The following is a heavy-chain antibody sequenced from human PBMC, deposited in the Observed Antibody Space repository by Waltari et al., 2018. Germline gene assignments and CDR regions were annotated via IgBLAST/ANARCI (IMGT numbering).Heavy chain of an antibody. CDR3: ARMGAAGGPLDF. V-gene: IGHV2-70*04. CDR2: IDWDDDK. Sequence: QVTLKESGPALVKPTQTLTLTCTFSGFSLRTSGMRVSWIRQPPGKALEWLARIDWDDDKFYSTSLKTRLTISKDTSKNQVVLTMTNMDPVDTATYYCARMGAAGGPLDFWGQGTLVTVSS. D-gene: IGHD6-13*01. J-gene: IGHJ4*02. CDR1: GFSLRTSGMR.